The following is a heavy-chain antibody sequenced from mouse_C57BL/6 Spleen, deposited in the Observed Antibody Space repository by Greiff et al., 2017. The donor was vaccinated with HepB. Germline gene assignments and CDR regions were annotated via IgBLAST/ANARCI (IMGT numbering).Heavy chain of an antibody. CDR2: IWSGGST. CDR1: GFSLTSYG. J-gene: IGHJ3*01. D-gene: IGHD2-3*01. V-gene: IGHV2-2*01. Sequence: VQRVESGPGLVQPSQSLSITCTVSGFSLTSYGVHWVRQSPGKGLEWLGVIWSGGSTDYNAAFISRLSISKDNSKSQVFFKMNSLQADDTAIYYCARGGDGYYGGFAYWGQGTLVTVSA. CDR3: ARGGDGYYGGFAY.